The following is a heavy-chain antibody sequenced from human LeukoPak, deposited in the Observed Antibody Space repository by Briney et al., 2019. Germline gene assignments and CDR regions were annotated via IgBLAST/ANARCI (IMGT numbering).Heavy chain of an antibody. CDR3: ARRVGIQRSYFDY. Sequence: SETLSLTRTVSGGSIRSYYCSWIRQPPGKGLEWIGYIYYSGSTNYNPSLKSRVTISVDTSKNQFSLKLSSVTAADTAVYCCARRVGIQRSYFDYWGEGTLVTVSS. D-gene: IGHD5-18*01. CDR1: GGSIRSYY. V-gene: IGHV4-59*08. CDR2: IYYSGST. J-gene: IGHJ4*02.